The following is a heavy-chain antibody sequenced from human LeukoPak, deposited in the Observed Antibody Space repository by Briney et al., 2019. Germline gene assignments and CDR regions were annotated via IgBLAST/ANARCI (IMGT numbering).Heavy chain of an antibody. CDR1: GFTFSSHA. CDR3: ANEIRPNDY. V-gene: IGHV3-23*01. D-gene: IGHD4-17*01. Sequence: PGGSLRLSCAASGFTFSSHAMCWVRQAPGRGLEWVSSIDISGDNAHYADSVKGRFTISRDNPKNTLYLQMDSLRAEDSAVYYCANEIRPNDYWGQGTLVTVSS. CDR2: IDISGDNA. J-gene: IGHJ4*02.